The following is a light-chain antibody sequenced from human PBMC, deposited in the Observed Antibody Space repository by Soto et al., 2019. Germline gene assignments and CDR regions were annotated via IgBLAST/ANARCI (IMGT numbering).Light chain of an antibody. J-gene: IGLJ1*01. CDR1: SGDTGSYNR. CDR2: EVT. CDR3: SSYTNINTRAGV. V-gene: IGLV2-14*01. Sequence: QSALTQPASVSGSPGQSIIISCTGTSGDTGSYNRVSWYQQRPGKAPKLIIYEVTDRPSGGSNRFSGSKSGNTAALAISGLQAEDEAEYYCSSYTNINTRAGVFGTGTKVTV.